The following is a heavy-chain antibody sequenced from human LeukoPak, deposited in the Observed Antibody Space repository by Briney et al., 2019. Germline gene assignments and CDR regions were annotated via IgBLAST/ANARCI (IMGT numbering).Heavy chain of an antibody. V-gene: IGHV3-23*01. Sequence: PGGSLRLSCAASGFTFSSYAMSWVRQAPGKGLEWVSAISGSGGSTYYADSVKGRFTISRDNSKNTLYLQMNSLRAEDTAVYYCAKDVEDSGSYLLFDYWGQGTLVTVSS. CDR3: AKDVEDSGSYLLFDY. D-gene: IGHD1-26*01. CDR2: ISGSGGST. CDR1: GFTFSSYA. J-gene: IGHJ4*02.